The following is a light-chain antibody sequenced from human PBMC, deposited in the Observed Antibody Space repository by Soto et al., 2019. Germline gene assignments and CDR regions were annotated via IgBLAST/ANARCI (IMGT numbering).Light chain of an antibody. V-gene: IGKV1-33*01. J-gene: IGKJ5*01. CDR1: QDISTY. Sequence: DIQMTQSPSSLSASVGDRVTITCQASQDISTYLNWYQQKPGKAPKLLIYDASNLETGVPSRLSGSRSVTDFTITISRLQPEDIATYYCQQYDNLITFGQGKRLEIK. CDR2: DAS. CDR3: QQYDNLIT.